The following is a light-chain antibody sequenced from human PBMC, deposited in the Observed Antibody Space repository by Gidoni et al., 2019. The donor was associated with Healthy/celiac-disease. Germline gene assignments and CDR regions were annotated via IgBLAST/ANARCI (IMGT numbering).Light chain of an antibody. J-gene: IGKJ4*01. CDR3: QQRSYWPPLT. V-gene: IGKV3-11*01. CDR2: DAS. CDR1: QSVSSY. Sequence: EVVLTQYPATLSLSPGERATLPCRASQSVSSYLAWYQQKPGQAPRLLNYDASNRATGIPARFSGSGSGTDFTLTISSLEPEDFAVYYCQQRSYWPPLTFGGGTKVEIK.